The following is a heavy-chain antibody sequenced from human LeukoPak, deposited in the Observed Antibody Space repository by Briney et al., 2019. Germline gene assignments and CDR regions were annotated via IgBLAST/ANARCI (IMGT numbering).Heavy chain of an antibody. CDR3: ARARQWLGVSNWFDP. Sequence: PGGSLRLSCAVSGITLSNYGMSWVRLAPGKGLEWVAGISDSGGRTNYADSVKGRFTISRDNSKNSLYLDMNSLRAEDTAIYYCARARQWLGVSNWFDPWGQGTLVTVSS. CDR2: ISDSGGRT. CDR1: GITLSNYG. J-gene: IGHJ5*02. V-gene: IGHV3-23*01. D-gene: IGHD5-12*01.